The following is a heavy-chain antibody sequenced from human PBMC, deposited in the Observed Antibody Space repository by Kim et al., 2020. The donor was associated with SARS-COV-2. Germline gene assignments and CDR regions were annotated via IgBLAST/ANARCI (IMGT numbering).Heavy chain of an antibody. V-gene: IGHV1-3*01. D-gene: IGHD3-10*01. CDR3: ARGNLLWFGELSYNWFDP. CDR2: INAGNGNT. J-gene: IGHJ5*02. Sequence: ASVKVSCKASGYTFTSYAMHWVRQAPGQRLEWMGWINAGNGNTKYSQKFQGRVTITRDTSASTAYMELSSLRSEDTAVYYCARGNLLWFGELSYNWFDPWGQGTPVTLSS. CDR1: GYTFTSYA.